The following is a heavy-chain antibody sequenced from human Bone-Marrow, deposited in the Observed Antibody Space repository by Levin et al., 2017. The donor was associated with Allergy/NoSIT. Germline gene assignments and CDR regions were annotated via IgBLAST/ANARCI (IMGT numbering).Heavy chain of an antibody. CDR3: ARLAGDYTVYDH. D-gene: IGHD3-22*01. J-gene: IGHJ4*02. CDR1: GLTFSNYW. Sequence: GGSLRLSCAASGLTFSNYWMAWVRQAPGKGLEWVANIKQDGSQQLYVDSVRGRLTVSRDNAKNSLFLQMHSLRAEDTAVYYCARLAGDYTVYDHWGPGTLVTVSS. CDR2: IKQDGSQQ. V-gene: IGHV3-7*01.